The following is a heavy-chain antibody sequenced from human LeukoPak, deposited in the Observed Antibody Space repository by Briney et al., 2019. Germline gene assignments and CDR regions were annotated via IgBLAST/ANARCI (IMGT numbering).Heavy chain of an antibody. D-gene: IGHD3-10*01. J-gene: IGHJ6*03. CDR3: ARGITITRYYYMDV. CDR2: ISGSGGST. Sequence: GGSLRLSCAASGFTFSSYAMSWVRQAPGKGLEWVSAISGSGGSTYYADSVKGRFTISRDSSKNTLYLQMNSLRAEDTAVYYCARGITITRYYYMDVWGKGTTGTISS. V-gene: IGHV3-23*01. CDR1: GFTFSSYA.